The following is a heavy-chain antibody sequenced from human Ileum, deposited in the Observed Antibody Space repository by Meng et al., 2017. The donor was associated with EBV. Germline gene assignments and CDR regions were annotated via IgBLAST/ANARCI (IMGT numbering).Heavy chain of an antibody. V-gene: IGHV1-3*01. CDR3: AREEGGRFDS. CDR1: GYKFDNYT. Sequence: QGPFCQLGPDRKKPGASVEVSCKASGYKFDNYTIQWLRQAPGQRLEWLGWINPGIGSTYDSKTIRGRLTITMDTSASTVYMRLTSLTSEDTAVYYCAREEGGRFDSWGQGTLVTVSS. D-gene: IGHD2-15*01. J-gene: IGHJ4*02. CDR2: INPGIGST.